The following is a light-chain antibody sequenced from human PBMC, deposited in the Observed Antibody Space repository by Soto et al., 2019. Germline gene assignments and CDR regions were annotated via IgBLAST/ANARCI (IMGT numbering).Light chain of an antibody. CDR3: AAWDGSLSGVV. CDR2: RNN. J-gene: IGLJ2*01. CDR1: SSNIGSHY. V-gene: IGLV1-47*01. Sequence: QSALTQPPSASGTPGQRVTISCSGSSSNIGSHYVYWYLQLPGTAPKLLIYRNNERPSGVPDRFSGSKSGTSASLAISGLRSEDEADYYCAAWDGSLSGVVFGGGTKLTVL.